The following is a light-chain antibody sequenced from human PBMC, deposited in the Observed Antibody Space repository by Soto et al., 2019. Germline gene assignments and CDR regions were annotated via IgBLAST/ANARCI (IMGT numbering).Light chain of an antibody. Sequence: QSVLTQPPSVSGSPGQSVSISCTGTSSDIGTYISVSWYQQPPGTAPKLIIYAVSNRPSGVPDRFSGSKSGNTASLTISGLQAEDEANYYCAAWDDGLNGWLFGGGTKLTVL. CDR1: SSDIGTYIS. CDR3: AAWDDGLNGWL. J-gene: IGLJ3*02. V-gene: IGLV2-18*01. CDR2: AVS.